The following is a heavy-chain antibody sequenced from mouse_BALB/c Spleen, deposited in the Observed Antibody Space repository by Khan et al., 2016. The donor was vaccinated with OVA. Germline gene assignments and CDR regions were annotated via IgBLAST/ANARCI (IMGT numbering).Heavy chain of an antibody. CDR2: IWAGGST. J-gene: IGHJ3*01. Sequence: QVQLKQSGPGLVAPSQTLSITCTVSGFSLSNYGVHWVRQPPGKGLEWLGVIWAGGSTNHNSALMSRLSISKDDSKSQVFLKMNSLQTDDTAMYDCARAFYNGAWFAYGGQGTLVTVSA. V-gene: IGHV2-9*02. D-gene: IGHD1-3*01. CDR3: ARAFYNGAWFAY. CDR1: GFSLSNYG.